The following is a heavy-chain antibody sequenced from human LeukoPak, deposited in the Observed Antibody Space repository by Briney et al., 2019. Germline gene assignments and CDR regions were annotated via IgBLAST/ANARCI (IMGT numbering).Heavy chain of an antibody. D-gene: IGHD2-2*01. CDR1: GFTFHIYA. V-gene: IGHV3-23*01. CDR2: ISGSGART. CDR3: AKEQTSSGFFDY. J-gene: IGHJ4*02. Sequence: GGSLRLSCAASGFTFHIYAMSWVRQAPGKGLEWVSAISGSGARTYYADSVKGRFTISRDNSKNTLYLQMNSLRAEDRAVYYCAKEQTSSGFFDYWGQGTLVTVSS.